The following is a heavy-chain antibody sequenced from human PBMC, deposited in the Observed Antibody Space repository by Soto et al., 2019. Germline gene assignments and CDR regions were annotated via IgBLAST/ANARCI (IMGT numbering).Heavy chain of an antibody. J-gene: IGHJ5*02. V-gene: IGHV4-59*01. CDR2: IYYSGST. Sequence: SETLSLTCTVSGGSISSYYWSWIRQPPGKGLEWIGYIYYSGSTNYNPSLKSRVTISVDTSKNQFSLKLSSVTAADTAVYYCARSPGVDSSSFRRWFDPWRQGTLVTVSS. D-gene: IGHD6-13*01. CDR1: GGSISSYY. CDR3: ARSPGVDSSSFRRWFDP.